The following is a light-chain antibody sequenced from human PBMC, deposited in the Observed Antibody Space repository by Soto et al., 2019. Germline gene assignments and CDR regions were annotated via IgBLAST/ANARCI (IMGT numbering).Light chain of an antibody. J-gene: IGKJ5*01. V-gene: IGKV1-13*02. Sequence: AIQVTQSPSSLSASVGDTVTITRRASQGISSAFAWYQQKPGKVPRLLIYDVFNLQSGVPSRFSGSGSGTDFTLTISRLQPEDFATYYCQQPETYPLTFGQGTRLDVK. CDR2: DVF. CDR1: QGISSA. CDR3: QQPETYPLT.